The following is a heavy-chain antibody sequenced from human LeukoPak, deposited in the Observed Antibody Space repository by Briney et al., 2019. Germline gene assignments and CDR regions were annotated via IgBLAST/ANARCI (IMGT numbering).Heavy chain of an antibody. D-gene: IGHD3-3*01. CDR3: ARDPRFLEWLSIDY. V-gene: IGHV1-2*02. J-gene: IGHJ4*02. Sequence: GASVKVSCKASGYTFTSHFMHWVRQAPGQGLEWMGWINPNSGGTNYAQKFQGRVTMTRDTSISTAYMELSRLRSDDTAVYYCARDPRFLEWLSIDYWGQGTLVTVSS. CDR2: INPNSGGT. CDR1: GYTFTSHF.